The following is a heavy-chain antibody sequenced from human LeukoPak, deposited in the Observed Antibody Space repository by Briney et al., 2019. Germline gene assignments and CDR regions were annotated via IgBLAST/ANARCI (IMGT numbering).Heavy chain of an antibody. CDR1: GFTFSSSV. D-gene: IGHD2-2*01. V-gene: IGHV3-30*04. CDR2: ISCDGSNK. CDR3: ATDLVEIIPGY. Sequence: GGSLRLSCAASGFTFSSSVMHWVRHAPGKGLEWVAVISCDGSNKYFADSGKGRFTISRDNSRNTLYLQMNSLRPEDTAVYYCATDLVEIIPGYWGQGTLVTVSS. J-gene: IGHJ4*02.